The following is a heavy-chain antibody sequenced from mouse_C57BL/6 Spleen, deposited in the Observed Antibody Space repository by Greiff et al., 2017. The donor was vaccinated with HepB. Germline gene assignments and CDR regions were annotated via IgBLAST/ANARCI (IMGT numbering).Heavy chain of an antibody. D-gene: IGHD1-1*01. CDR1: GYSITSGYY. CDR2: ISYDGSN. J-gene: IGHJ4*01. V-gene: IGHV3-6*01. Sequence: ESGPGLVKPSQSLSLTCSVTGYSITSGYYWNWIRQFPGNKLEWMGYISYDGSNNYNPSLKNRISITRDTSKNQFFLKLNSVTTEDTATYYCARSYYGSSYHAMDYWGQGTSVTVSS. CDR3: ARSYYGSSYHAMDY.